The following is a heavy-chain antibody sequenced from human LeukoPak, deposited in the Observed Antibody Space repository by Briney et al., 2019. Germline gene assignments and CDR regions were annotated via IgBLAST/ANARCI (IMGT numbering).Heavy chain of an antibody. D-gene: IGHD2-2*01. J-gene: IGHJ4*02. CDR2: IIPIFGTA. CDR3: ARAADCSSTSCSYLDY. Sequence: PGSSVQFSCKASGGTFSSYAISWVRQAPGQGLEWMGGIIPIFGTANYAQKFQGRVTITADESTSTAYMELSSLRSEDTAVYYCARAADCSSTSCSYLDYWGQGTLVTVSS. CDR1: GGTFSSYA. V-gene: IGHV1-69*01.